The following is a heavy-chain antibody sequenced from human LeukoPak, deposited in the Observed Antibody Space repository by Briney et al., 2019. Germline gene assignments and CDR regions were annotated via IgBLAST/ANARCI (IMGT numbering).Heavy chain of an antibody. D-gene: IGHD4-17*01. Sequence: PSGTLSLTCAVSGGSISSSNWWSWVRQPPGKGLEWIGEIYHSGSTNYNPSLKSRVTISVDTSKNQFSLKLRSVTAADTAVYFCARLGGDGFDYWGQGTLVAVSS. CDR2: IYHSGST. CDR3: ARLGGDGFDY. J-gene: IGHJ4*02. V-gene: IGHV4-4*02. CDR1: GGSISSSNW.